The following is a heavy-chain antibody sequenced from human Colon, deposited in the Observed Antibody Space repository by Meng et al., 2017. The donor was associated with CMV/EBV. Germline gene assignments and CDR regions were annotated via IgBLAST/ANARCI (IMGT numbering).Heavy chain of an antibody. CDR2: INPNSGGT. CDR1: GYTFTAFY. D-gene: IGHD3-10*01. V-gene: IGHV1-2*02. J-gene: IGHJ6*02. Sequence: ASVKVSCKASGYTFTAFYIHWVRQAPGQGLEWMGWINPNSGGTNYAPKFQGRVTMTRDTSIRTVYIELNRLTSDDTAIYSCARGLGGSMVRATGGLDVWGQGTTVTVSS. CDR3: ARGLGGSMVRATGGLDV.